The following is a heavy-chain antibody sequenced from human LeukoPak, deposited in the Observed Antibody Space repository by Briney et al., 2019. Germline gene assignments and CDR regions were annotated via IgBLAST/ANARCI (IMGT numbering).Heavy chain of an antibody. Sequence: ASVKVSCKASGYTFTRYDITWVRQAPGQGLEWMGIVNPSGDSTNYAQNFQGRVTMTGDTSTSTVYMELSSLRSEDTAVYYCARVRDGYNDAYDIWGQGTMVTVTS. CDR3: ARVRDGYNDAYDI. D-gene: IGHD5-24*01. J-gene: IGHJ3*02. CDR1: GYTFTRYD. CDR2: VNPSGDST. V-gene: IGHV1-46*01.